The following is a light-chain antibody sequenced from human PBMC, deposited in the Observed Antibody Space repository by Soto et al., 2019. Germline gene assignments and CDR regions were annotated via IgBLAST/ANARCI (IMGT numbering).Light chain of an antibody. V-gene: IGKV3-20*01. Sequence: EIVLTQSPGTLSLSPGERATLSCGASQSVTSNYLAWYQQKPGQAPRLLIFGASIRVKGIPDRFIGSGSGTDFTLTISRLEHEDFEVYYCQHYVTSLTTFGQGTKVDIK. CDR3: QHYVTSLTT. CDR2: GAS. CDR1: QSVTSNY. J-gene: IGKJ1*01.